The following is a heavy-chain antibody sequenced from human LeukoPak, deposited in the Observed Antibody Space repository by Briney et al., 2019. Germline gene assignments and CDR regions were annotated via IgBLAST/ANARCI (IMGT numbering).Heavy chain of an antibody. D-gene: IGHD5-24*01. V-gene: IGHV4-39*07. Sequence: SETLSLTCTVSGGSISGSSYYWGWIRQPPGKGLEWIVTIYYRGNTYYNPSLKSRVSISVDTSKNQFSLSLRSVTAADTAVYYCTRGRDGYNGYYFDYWGQGTLVTVSS. CDR1: GGSISGSSYY. CDR2: IYYRGNT. J-gene: IGHJ4*02. CDR3: TRGRDGYNGYYFDY.